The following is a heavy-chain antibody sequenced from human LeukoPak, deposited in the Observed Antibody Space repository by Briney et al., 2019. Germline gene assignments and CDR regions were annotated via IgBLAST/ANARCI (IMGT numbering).Heavy chain of an antibody. Sequence: ASVKVSCKASGYTFTSYDINWVRQAPGQGLEWMGWISAYNGNTNYAQKLQGRATMTTDTSTSTAYMELRSLRSDDTAVYYCARDFAGYFDYWGQGTLVTVSS. V-gene: IGHV1-18*01. J-gene: IGHJ4*02. D-gene: IGHD3-10*01. CDR3: ARDFAGYFDY. CDR1: GYTFTSYD. CDR2: ISAYNGNT.